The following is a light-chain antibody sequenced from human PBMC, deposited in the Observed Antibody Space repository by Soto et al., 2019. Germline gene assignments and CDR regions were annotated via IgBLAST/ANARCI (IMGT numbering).Light chain of an antibody. J-gene: IGLJ1*01. CDR2: EGS. CDR1: SSVVGSFNL. Sequence: QSVLTQPASVSGSPGQSITISCTGTSSVVGSFNLVSWYQQHPGKAPKVMIYEGSKRPSGVSNRFSGSKSGNTASLTISGLQADYEADYYCCSYSAFSTYVFGTGTVVTDL. CDR3: CSYSAFSTYV. V-gene: IGLV2-23*01.